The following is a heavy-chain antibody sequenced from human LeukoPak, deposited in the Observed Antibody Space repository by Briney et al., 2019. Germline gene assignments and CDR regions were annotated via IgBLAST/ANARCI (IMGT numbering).Heavy chain of an antibody. J-gene: IGHJ6*02. CDR2: ISSSSSTI. Sequence: GGSLRLSCAASGFTFSSYSMNWVRQAPGKGLEWVSYISSSSSTIYYADSVKGRFTISRDNAKNSLYLQMNSLRAEDTAVYYCARVDGDSYYGMDVWGQGTTVTVSS. V-gene: IGHV3-48*01. CDR1: GFTFSSYS. CDR3: ARVDGDSYYGMDV. D-gene: IGHD2-21*01.